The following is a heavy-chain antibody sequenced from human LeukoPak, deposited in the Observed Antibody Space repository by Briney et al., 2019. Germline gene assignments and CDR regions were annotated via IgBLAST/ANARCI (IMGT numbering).Heavy chain of an antibody. Sequence: GGSLRLSCAVSGFTFSTYSMTWVRQAPGKGLEWVSSISSSSRNTYHADSVKGRFTISRDNAKNSLYLQMNSLRAEDTAVYYCARGGTFGVDISDYWGQGTLVTVSS. CDR3: ARGGTFGVDISDY. CDR1: GFTFSTYS. J-gene: IGHJ4*02. V-gene: IGHV3-21*01. D-gene: IGHD3-3*01. CDR2: ISSSSRNT.